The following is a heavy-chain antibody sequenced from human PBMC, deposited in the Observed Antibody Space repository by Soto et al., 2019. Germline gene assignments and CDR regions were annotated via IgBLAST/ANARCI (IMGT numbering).Heavy chain of an antibody. CDR2: IYTDGTT. V-gene: IGHV4-4*07. CDR3: AREVRGGFTGIFDQ. D-gene: IGHD2-15*01. CDR1: GDSISDYFY. Sequence: SETLSLTCTVSGDSISDYFYWSWIRQPAGKGLEWIGRIYTDGTTKYNPSLKSRVTLSLDKSKNQFSLRLSSVTAADTAVYYFAREVRGGFTGIFDQWGRGSRVTVSS. J-gene: IGHJ4*02.